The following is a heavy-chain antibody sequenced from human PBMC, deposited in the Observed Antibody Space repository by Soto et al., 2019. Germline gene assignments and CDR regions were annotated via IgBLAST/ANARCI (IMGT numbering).Heavy chain of an antibody. CDR2: IYYSGST. V-gene: IGHV4-31*03. CDR3: ARDPRTLWFGEPNAFDI. J-gene: IGHJ3*02. D-gene: IGHD3-10*01. CDR1: GGSISSGGYY. Sequence: PSETLSLTCTVSGGSISSGGYYWSWIRQHPGKGLEWIGYIYYSGSTYYNPSLKSRVTISVDTSKNQFSLKLSSVTAADTAVYYCARDPRTLWFGEPNAFDIWGQGTMVTVSS.